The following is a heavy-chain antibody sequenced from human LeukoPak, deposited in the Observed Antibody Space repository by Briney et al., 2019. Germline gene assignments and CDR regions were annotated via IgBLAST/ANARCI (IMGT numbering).Heavy chain of an antibody. D-gene: IGHD3-10*01. V-gene: IGHV3-30*04. J-gene: IGHJ6*04. CDR2: ISYDGSNK. Sequence: GGSLRLSCAASGFTFSSYAMHWVRQAPGKGLEWVAVISYDGSNKYYADSVKGRFTISRDNSKNTLYLQMNSLRAEDTAVYYCARELLWFGEFGMDVWGKGTTVTISS. CDR1: GFTFSSYA. CDR3: ARELLWFGEFGMDV.